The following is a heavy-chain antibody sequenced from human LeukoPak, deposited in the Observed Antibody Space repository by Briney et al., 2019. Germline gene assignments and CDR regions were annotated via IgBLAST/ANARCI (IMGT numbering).Heavy chain of an antibody. CDR2: ITASGTAM. V-gene: IGHV3-48*02. D-gene: IGHD1-26*01. CDR1: GFTFSSYS. Sequence: GGSLRLSCAASGFTFSSYSMNWVRQAPGKGLEWVSHITASGTAMFYADSVKGCFTISRDNAKNSLYLQMNSLRDEDTAVYYCASSGSYRFDYWGQGTLVTVSS. J-gene: IGHJ4*02. CDR3: ASSGSYRFDY.